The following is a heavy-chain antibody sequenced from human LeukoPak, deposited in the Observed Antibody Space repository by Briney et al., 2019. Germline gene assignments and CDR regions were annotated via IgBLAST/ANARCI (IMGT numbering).Heavy chain of an antibody. Sequence: GGSLRLSCVASGFTFSNYVMNWVRQAPGKGLEWVSGIGANGVEIHYADPVKGRFTISRDNSKNTLYMQMNSLRVEDTAVYYCAKAVYSGPIWGQGTMVTVSS. D-gene: IGHD5-12*01. V-gene: IGHV3-23*01. CDR3: AKAVYSGPI. CDR2: IGANGVEI. J-gene: IGHJ3*02. CDR1: GFTFSNYV.